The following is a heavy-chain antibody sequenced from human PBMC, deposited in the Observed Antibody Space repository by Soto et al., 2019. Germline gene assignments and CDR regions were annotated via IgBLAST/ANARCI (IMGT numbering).Heavy chain of an antibody. Sequence: PSETLSLTCTVSGGSISSSSYYWGWIRQPPGKGLEWIGSIYYSGSTYYNPSLKSRVTISVDTSKSQFSLKLSSVTAADTAVYYCARTLGSKRGYYYGMDVWGQGTTVTVSS. CDR2: IYYSGST. D-gene: IGHD3-10*01. CDR3: ARTLGSKRGYYYGMDV. J-gene: IGHJ6*02. V-gene: IGHV4-39*01. CDR1: GGSISSSSYY.